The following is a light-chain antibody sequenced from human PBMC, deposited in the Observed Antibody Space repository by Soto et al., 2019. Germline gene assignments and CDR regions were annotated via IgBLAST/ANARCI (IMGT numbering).Light chain of an antibody. CDR1: SSNIGAGYD. V-gene: IGLV1-40*01. Sequence: QAVVTQPPSVSGAPGQRVTISFTGSSSNIGAGYDVHWYQQLPGTAPKLLIYGNSNRPSGVPDRFSGSKSGTSASLAITGRQAEDEADYYCQSYDNSPHVVFGGGTKVTVL. CDR2: GNS. J-gene: IGLJ2*01. CDR3: QSYDNSPHVV.